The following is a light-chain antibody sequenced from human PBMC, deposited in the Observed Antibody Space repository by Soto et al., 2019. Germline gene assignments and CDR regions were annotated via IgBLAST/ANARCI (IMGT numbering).Light chain of an antibody. CDR3: SSYSSKSSLI. CDR2: EVR. Sequence: QSALTQPASVSGSPGQSITISCAGTMRDVGAYNLVSWYQQHPGRAPQLIIYEVRNRPSGISFRFSGSKSGNTASLTISGLQAEDEADYYCSSYSSKSSLIFGGGTKVTVL. V-gene: IGLV2-14*01. J-gene: IGLJ2*01. CDR1: MRDVGAYNL.